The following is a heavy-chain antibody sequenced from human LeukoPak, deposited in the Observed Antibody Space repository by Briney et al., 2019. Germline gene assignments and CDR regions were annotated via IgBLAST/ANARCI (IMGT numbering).Heavy chain of an antibody. Sequence: GGSLRLSCTVSGFTFGDYAMSWVRQAPGKGLEWVGFIRSKAYGGTTEYAASVKGRSTISRDDSKSIAYLQIDSLKTEDTAVYYCTRDPRGSYGPDAFDIWGQGTMVTVSS. D-gene: IGHD1-26*01. CDR2: IRSKAYGGTT. V-gene: IGHV3-49*04. CDR1: GFTFGDYA. CDR3: TRDPRGSYGPDAFDI. J-gene: IGHJ3*02.